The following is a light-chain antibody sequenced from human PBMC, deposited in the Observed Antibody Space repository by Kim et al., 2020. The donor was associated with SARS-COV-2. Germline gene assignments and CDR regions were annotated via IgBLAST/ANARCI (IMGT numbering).Light chain of an antibody. Sequence: APGKTARITCGENSIGLQSVHWYQQKPGQAPVLVIYYDTDRPSGIPERFSGSNSGNTATLTISRVEAGDEADYYCQVWDTGSDHPIFGGGTQLTV. CDR1: SIGLQS. J-gene: IGLJ2*01. CDR3: QVWDTGSDHPI. CDR2: YDT. V-gene: IGLV3-21*04.